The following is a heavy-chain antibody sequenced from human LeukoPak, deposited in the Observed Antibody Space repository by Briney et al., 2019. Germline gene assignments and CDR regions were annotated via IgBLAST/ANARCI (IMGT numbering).Heavy chain of an antibody. D-gene: IGHD3-10*01. J-gene: IGHJ3*02. V-gene: IGHV4-61*01. Sequence: SETLSLTCTVSGGSVSSGSYYWSWIRQPPGKGLEWIGYIYYSGSTNYNPSLKSRVTISVDTSKNQFSLKLSSVTAADTAVYYCARENVLLWFGEFTGAFDIWGQGTMVTVSS. CDR2: IYYSGST. CDR3: ARENVLLWFGEFTGAFDI. CDR1: GGSVSSGSYY.